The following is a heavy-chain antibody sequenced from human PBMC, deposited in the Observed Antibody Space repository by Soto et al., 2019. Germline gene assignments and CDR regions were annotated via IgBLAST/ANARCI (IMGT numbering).Heavy chain of an antibody. J-gene: IGHJ4*02. Sequence: GGSLRLSCAASGFTFSSYAMSWVRQAPGKGLEWVSAISGSGGSTYYADSVKGRFTISRDNSKNTLYLQMNSLRAEDTAVYYCAKPSIPRWLRPTYYFDYWGQGTLVTVSS. D-gene: IGHD5-12*01. CDR1: GFTFSSYA. V-gene: IGHV3-23*01. CDR3: AKPSIPRWLRPTYYFDY. CDR2: ISGSGGST.